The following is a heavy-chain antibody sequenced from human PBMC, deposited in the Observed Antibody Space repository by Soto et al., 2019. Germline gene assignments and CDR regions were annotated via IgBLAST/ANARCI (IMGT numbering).Heavy chain of an antibody. J-gene: IGHJ4*02. V-gene: IGHV4-59*01. CDR3: ARSTYDSSGYYYDEPWYFDY. D-gene: IGHD3-22*01. CDR2: IYYSGST. CDR1: GGSISSYY. Sequence: SETLSLTCTVSGGSISSYYWSWIRQPPGKGLEWIGYIYYSGSTNYNPSLKSRVTISVDTSKNQFSLKLSSLTAADTAVYYCARSTYDSSGYYYDEPWYFDYWGQGTLVTVSS.